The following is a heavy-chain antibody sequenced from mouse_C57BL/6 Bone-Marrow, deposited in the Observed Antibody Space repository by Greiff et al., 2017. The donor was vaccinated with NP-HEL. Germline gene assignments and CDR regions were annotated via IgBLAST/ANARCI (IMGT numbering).Heavy chain of an antibody. CDR2: IDPSDSYT. Sequence: QVQLQQPGAELVMPGASVKLSCKASGYTFTSYWMHWVKQRPGQGLEWIGEIDPSDSYTNYNQKFKGKSTLTVDKSSSTAYMQLSSLTSEDSAVYYWARGDYYGSSLYAMDYWGQGTSVTVSS. CDR1: GYTFTSYW. CDR3: ARGDYYGSSLYAMDY. J-gene: IGHJ4*01. D-gene: IGHD1-1*01. V-gene: IGHV1-69*01.